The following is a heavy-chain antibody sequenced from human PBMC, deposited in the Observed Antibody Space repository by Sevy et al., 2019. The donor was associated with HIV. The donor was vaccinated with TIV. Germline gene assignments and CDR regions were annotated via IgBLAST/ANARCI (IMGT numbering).Heavy chain of an antibody. CDR1: GYTFTSYD. V-gene: IGHV1-8*03. J-gene: IGHJ3*02. CDR3: ARERITMVRGVIITHINDAFDI. D-gene: IGHD3-10*01. Sequence: ASVKVSCKASGYTFTSYDINWVRQATGQGLEWMGWMNPNSGNTGYAQKFQGRVTITRNTSISTAYMELSSLRSEDTAGYYCARERITMVRGVIITHINDAFDIWGQGTMVTVSS. CDR2: MNPNSGNT.